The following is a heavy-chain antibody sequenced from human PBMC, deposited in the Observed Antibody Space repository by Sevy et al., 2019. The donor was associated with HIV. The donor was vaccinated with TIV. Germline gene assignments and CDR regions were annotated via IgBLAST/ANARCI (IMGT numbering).Heavy chain of an antibody. D-gene: IGHD4-17*01. CDR1: GGSISNHQ. CDR2: IYSGST. V-gene: IGHV4-59*11. J-gene: IGHJ5*02. Sequence: SETLSLTCTVSGGSISNHQWSWIRQPPGKGLEWIGYIYSGSTSYNPSIKSRLTISVDTSKKQFSLKMSSVTAADTAVYYCARSDYGDYVGWFDPWGQGTLVTVSS. CDR3: ARSDYGDYVGWFDP.